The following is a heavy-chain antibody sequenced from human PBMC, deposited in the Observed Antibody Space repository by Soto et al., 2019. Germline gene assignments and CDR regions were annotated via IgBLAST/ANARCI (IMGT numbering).Heavy chain of an antibody. D-gene: IGHD2-2*01. Sequence: PGGSLRLSCAASGFTFSSYSMNWVRQAPGKGLEWVSAISGSGGSTYYADSVKGRFTISRDNSKNTLYLQMNSLRAEDTAVYYCAKVGYCSSTSCATKKGVWFDPWGQGTLVTVSS. J-gene: IGHJ5*02. CDR1: GFTFSSYS. CDR3: AKVGYCSSTSCATKKGVWFDP. V-gene: IGHV3-23*01. CDR2: ISGSGGST.